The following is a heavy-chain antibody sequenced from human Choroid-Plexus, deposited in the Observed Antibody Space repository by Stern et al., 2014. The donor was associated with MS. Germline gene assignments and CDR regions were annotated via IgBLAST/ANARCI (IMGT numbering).Heavy chain of an antibody. CDR3: AKDRQYLTYFFDH. D-gene: IGHD2/OR15-2a*01. Sequence: VQLGESGGGVVQPGRPLRLSCVASGFTFGSCAMHWVRKAPGKGLEWVEGVSYDGSNKYYADSVKGRFTISRDNSQNTLYMQMSSLRPEDTAVYYCAKDRQYLTYFFDHWGQGSLVTVSS. V-gene: IGHV3-30*18. CDR2: VSYDGSNK. CDR1: GFTFGSCA. J-gene: IGHJ5*02.